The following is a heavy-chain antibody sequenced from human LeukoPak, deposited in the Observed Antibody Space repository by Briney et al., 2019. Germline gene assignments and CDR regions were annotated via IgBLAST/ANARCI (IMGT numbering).Heavy chain of an antibody. D-gene: IGHD3-10*01. J-gene: IGHJ3*02. V-gene: IGHV3-33*01. CDR1: GFTFSSYG. CDR2: IWYDGSNK. CDR3: AAWNYYGSGSYIRSGAFDI. Sequence: GRSLRLSCAASGFTFSSYGMHWVRQAPGKGLEWVAVIWYDGSNKNYADSVKGRFTISRDNSKNTLYLQMNSLRAEDTAVYYCAAWNYYGSGSYIRSGAFDIWGQGTMVTVSS.